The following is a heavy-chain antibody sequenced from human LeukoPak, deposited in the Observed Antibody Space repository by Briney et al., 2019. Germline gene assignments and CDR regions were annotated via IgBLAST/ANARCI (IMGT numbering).Heavy chain of an antibody. CDR1: GFTFDDYT. D-gene: IGHD1-26*01. CDR2: ISWDGGST. J-gene: IGHJ4*02. Sequence: GGSLRLSCAASGFTFDDYTMHWVRQAPGKGLEWVSLISWDGGSTYYADSVKGRFTISRDNSKNTLYLQMNSLRAEDTAVYYCAKDRARGGATNFDYWGQGTLVTVSS. CDR3: AKDRARGGATNFDY. V-gene: IGHV3-43*01.